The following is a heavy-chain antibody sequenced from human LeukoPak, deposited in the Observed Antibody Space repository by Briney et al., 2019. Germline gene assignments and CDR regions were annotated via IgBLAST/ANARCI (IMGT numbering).Heavy chain of an antibody. CDR2: INTDGSST. J-gene: IGHJ4*02. CDR3: ARGMVVTADIDNY. Sequence: GGSLILSCAASGFTFSSYWMHWVRQAPGKGLVWVSRINTDGSSTSYADSVKGRFTISRDNAKNTLYLQMNSLRAEDTAVYYCARGMVVTADIDNYWGQGTLVTVSS. CDR1: GFTFSSYW. V-gene: IGHV3-74*01. D-gene: IGHD2-21*02.